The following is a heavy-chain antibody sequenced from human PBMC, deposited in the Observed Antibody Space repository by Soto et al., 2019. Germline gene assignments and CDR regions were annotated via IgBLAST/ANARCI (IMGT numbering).Heavy chain of an antibody. D-gene: IGHD2-8*01. J-gene: IGHJ5*02. CDR1: GLSFSSSA. V-gene: IGHV3-30-3*01. Sequence: PGGSLRLSCAASGLSFSSSAMHWVRQAPGKGLEWVAMISHDGSHEYYGDSVKGRFSVSRDNSHNILHLQMNSLRIEDTAVYFCPRTNETRSVRGCIDPWGQGTLVTVSS. CDR3: PRTNETRSVRGCIDP. CDR2: ISHDGSHE.